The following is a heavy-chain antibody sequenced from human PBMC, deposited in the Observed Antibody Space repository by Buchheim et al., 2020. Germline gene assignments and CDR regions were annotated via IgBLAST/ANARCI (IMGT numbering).Heavy chain of an antibody. CDR1: VFTFCSFA. V-gene: IGHV3-30*18. CDR2: ISFDGNNK. J-gene: IGHJ4*02. D-gene: IGHD3-16*01. Sequence: QVHLLESGGSVVQPGRSLRLSFAASVFTFCSFAVHWARQPLGKGLGWVGVISFDGNNKYYEDSVKGRFTISRDNSKNTLYLQMDSLRAEDTAVYYCAKDLGDWGQGTL. CDR3: AKDLGD.